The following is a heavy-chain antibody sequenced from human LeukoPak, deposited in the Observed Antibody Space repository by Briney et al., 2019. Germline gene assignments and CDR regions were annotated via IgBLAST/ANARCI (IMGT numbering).Heavy chain of an antibody. D-gene: IGHD5-12*01. CDR2: IKQDGSEK. CDR3: APDRGYSGYDLGY. V-gene: IGHV3-7*01. CDR1: GFTFSSYW. Sequence: GGSLRPSCAASGFTFSSYWMSWVRQAPGKGLEWVANIKQDGSEKYVDSVKGRFTISRDNAKNSLYLQMNSLRAEDTAVYYCAPDRGYSGYDLGYWGQGTLVTVSS. J-gene: IGHJ4*02.